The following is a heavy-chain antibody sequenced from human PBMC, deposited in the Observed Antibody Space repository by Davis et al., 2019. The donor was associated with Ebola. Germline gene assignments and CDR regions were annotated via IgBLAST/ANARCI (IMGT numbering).Heavy chain of an antibody. V-gene: IGHV3-7*01. D-gene: IGHD3-10*01. CDR1: GFTFSSYW. Sequence: GGSLRLSCAASGFTFSSYWMSWVRQAPGKGLEWVANIKQDGSEKYYVDSVKGRFTISRDNAKNSLYLQMNSLRAEDTAVYYCARDLHGSGSYLYYFDYWGQGTLVTVSS. CDR2: IKQDGSEK. J-gene: IGHJ4*02. CDR3: ARDLHGSGSYLYYFDY.